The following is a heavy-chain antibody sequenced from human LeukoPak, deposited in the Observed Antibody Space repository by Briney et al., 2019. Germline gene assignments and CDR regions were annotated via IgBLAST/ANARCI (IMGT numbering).Heavy chain of an antibody. V-gene: IGHV3-30-3*01. Sequence: GGSLRLSCAASGFTFSSYAMHWVRQAPGKGLEWVAVISYDGSNKYYADSVKGRFTISRDNSKNTLYLQMNSLRAEDTAVYYCARVAKDYYGSGSYYNELDYWGQGTLVTVSS. D-gene: IGHD3-10*01. J-gene: IGHJ4*02. CDR2: ISYDGSNK. CDR1: GFTFSSYA. CDR3: ARVAKDYYGSGSYYNELDY.